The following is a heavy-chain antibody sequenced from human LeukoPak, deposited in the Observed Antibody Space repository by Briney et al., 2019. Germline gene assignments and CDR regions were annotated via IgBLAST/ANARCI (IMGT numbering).Heavy chain of an antibody. Sequence: SETLSLTCTVSGDSISSYNYFWGWIRQPPGKGLEWIGSIYYSGNTYYNPSLKSRVTISADTSKNQFSLKVTSVTVADTAVYFCARASSGYYWDFDYWGQGTLVTVSS. J-gene: IGHJ4*02. D-gene: IGHD3-22*01. CDR3: ARASSGYYWDFDY. CDR2: IYYSGNT. V-gene: IGHV4-39*01. CDR1: GDSISSYNYF.